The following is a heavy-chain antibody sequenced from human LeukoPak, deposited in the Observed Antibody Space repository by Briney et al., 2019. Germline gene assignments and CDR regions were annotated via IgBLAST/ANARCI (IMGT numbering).Heavy chain of an antibody. V-gene: IGHV4-61*01. CDR3: ARGDSYSSTYYTTYYFDY. D-gene: IGHD6-13*01. CDR1: SGSVNSGSYY. Sequence: SETLSLTCTVSSGSVNSGSYYWNWIRQPPGRGLEWIGYIYHSGGTNYNPSLKSRVTISADTSKNQFSLKLSSVTAADTAVYYCARGDSYSSTYYTTYYFDYWGQGTLVTVSS. J-gene: IGHJ4*02. CDR2: IYHSGGT.